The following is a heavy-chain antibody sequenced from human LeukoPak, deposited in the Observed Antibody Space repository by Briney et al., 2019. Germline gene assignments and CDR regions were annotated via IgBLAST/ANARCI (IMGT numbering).Heavy chain of an antibody. CDR3: VHDAYSYRYYKYGAFDF. CDR1: GFIFSDYG. J-gene: IGHJ4*02. CDR2: ISYDGNKQ. D-gene: IGHD3-16*02. V-gene: IGHV3-30*03. Sequence: PGGSLRLSCAASGFIFSDYGVHWVRQVPGKGLEGVALISYDGNKQYYGDSVKGRFTISRDNSKNTVFLQMDSLGPDDTAVYYYVHDAYSYRYYKYGAFDFWGQGTLVTVSS.